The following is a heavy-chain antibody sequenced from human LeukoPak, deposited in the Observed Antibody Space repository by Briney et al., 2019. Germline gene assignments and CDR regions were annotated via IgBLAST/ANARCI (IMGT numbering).Heavy chain of an antibody. CDR2: INQDGSKK. V-gene: IGHV3-7*01. Sequence: GGSLTLSCAASGFTFSSYLMNWVRQAPGKGLEWVANINQDGSKKNYVDSVKGRLTISRDNAKNSLYLQMNSLRAEDTAVYYCEGAWSWGQGTLVIVSS. D-gene: IGHD6-19*01. J-gene: IGHJ5*02. CDR1: GFTFSSYL. CDR3: EGAWS.